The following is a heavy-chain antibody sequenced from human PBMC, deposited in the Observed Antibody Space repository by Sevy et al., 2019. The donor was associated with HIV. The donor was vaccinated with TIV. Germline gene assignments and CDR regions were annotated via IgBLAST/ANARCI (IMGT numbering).Heavy chain of an antibody. CDR1: GFIFTDYW. V-gene: IGHV3-7*01. CDR3: AREVGGFNWRPYYFDF. CDR2: IKQDQSEK. Sequence: GGSLRLSCETSGFIFTDYWMSWVRQIPGKGLEWVATIKQDQSEKYDVDSVKGRFAISRDSAKKSVSLQMNGLRAEDTALYFCAREVGGFNWRPYYFDFWGQRTLVTVSS. D-gene: IGHD3-3*01. J-gene: IGHJ4*02.